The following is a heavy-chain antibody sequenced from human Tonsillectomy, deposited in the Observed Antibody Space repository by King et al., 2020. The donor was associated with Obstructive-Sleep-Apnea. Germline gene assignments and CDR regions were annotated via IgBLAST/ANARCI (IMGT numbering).Heavy chain of an antibody. Sequence: VQLVQSGAEVKKPGESLRISCKSSGYSFTSYWISWVRQLPGKGLEWMGRIDPRDSYTNYIPSFQVNGTISAEKSISTAYLQWSSLKASDTAMYYCTRLEGSGSYLFDYWGQGTLVTVSS. V-gene: IGHV5-10-1*01. CDR2: IDPRDSYT. D-gene: IGHD3-10*01. CDR1: GYSFTSYW. J-gene: IGHJ4*02. CDR3: TRLEGSGSYLFDY.